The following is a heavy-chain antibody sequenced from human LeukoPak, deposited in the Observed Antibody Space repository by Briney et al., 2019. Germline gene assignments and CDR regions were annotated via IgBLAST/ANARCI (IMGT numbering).Heavy chain of an antibody. CDR2: ISTYNGNT. Sequence: ASVKVSCKASGYTFTNYGVSWVRQAPGQGLEWMGWISTYNGNTIYAQKLQGRVTMTTDTSTNTAHMELRRLTSDDTAVYYCAREQQLVSGFDPWGQGTLVTVSS. D-gene: IGHD6-13*01. J-gene: IGHJ5*02. CDR3: AREQQLVSGFDP. V-gene: IGHV1-18*01. CDR1: GYTFTNYG.